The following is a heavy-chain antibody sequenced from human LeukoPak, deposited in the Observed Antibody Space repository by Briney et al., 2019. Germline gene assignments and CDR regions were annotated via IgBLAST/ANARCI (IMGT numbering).Heavy chain of an antibody. CDR1: GGSISSYY. CDR2: IYYSGST. V-gene: IGHV4-59*01. J-gene: IGHJ4*02. CDR3: AREYSSSFDY. D-gene: IGHD6-6*01. Sequence: PSGTLSLTCTVSGGSISSYYWSWIRQPPGKGLEWIGYIYYSGSTNYNPSLKSRVTISVDTSKNQFSLKLSSVTAADTAVYYCAREYSSSFDYWGQGTLVTASS.